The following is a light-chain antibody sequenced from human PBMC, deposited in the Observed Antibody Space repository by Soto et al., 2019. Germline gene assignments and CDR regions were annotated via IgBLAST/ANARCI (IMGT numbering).Light chain of an antibody. CDR2: EVN. Sequence: QSALTPPPSASGSPGQSVAISCTGTSSDVGGYNYVSWYQQHPGKAPKLMIYEVNKRPSGVPDRFSGSKSGNTASLTVSGLQAEDEAEYYCSSYAGSSNVFGTGTKVTVL. CDR1: SSDVGGYNY. CDR3: SSYAGSSNV. J-gene: IGLJ1*01. V-gene: IGLV2-8*01.